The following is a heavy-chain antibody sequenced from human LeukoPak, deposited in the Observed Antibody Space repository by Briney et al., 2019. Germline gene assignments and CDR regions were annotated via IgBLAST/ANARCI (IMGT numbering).Heavy chain of an antibody. CDR1: GGSISSYY. CDR3: ARGVNSGYFDY. D-gene: IGHD1-26*01. V-gene: IGHV4-59*01. J-gene: IGHJ4*02. Sequence: SETLSLTSTVSGGSISSYYWTWIRQPPGKGLEWIGYIYYSGSTNYNPSLKSRVTISVDTSKNQFSLKLTSVTAADTAVYYCARGVNSGYFDYCGQGTLVTVSS. CDR2: IYYSGST.